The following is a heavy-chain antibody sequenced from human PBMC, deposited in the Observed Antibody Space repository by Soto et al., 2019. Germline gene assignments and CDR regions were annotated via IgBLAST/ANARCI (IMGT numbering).Heavy chain of an antibody. V-gene: IGHV5-10-1*01. CDR1: GYSFTSYW. CDR3: ARSFGASDYFDS. D-gene: IGHD3-10*01. CDR2: IDPSDFDS. J-gene: IGHJ4*02. Sequence: GESLKISCQGSGYSFTSYWISWVRQLPGKGLERMGRIDPSDFDSDYSPSFQGRVTISIDRSISTAYLQWSSLKASDTAMYYCARSFGASDYFDSWGQGTLVTVSS.